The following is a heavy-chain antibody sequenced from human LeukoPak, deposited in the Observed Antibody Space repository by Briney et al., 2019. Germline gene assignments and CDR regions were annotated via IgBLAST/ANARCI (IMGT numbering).Heavy chain of an antibody. CDR3: ARGGYSGYDSRSHYYYYYMDV. V-gene: IGHV3-74*01. CDR1: GFTFSSYW. D-gene: IGHD5-12*01. J-gene: IGHJ6*03. Sequence: GGSLRLSCAASGFTFSSYWMHWVRQAPGKGLVWVSRINSDGSRTNYADSVKGRFTISRDNSKNTLYLQMGSLRAEDMAVYYCARGGYSGYDSRSHYYYYYMDVWGKGTTVTVSS. CDR2: INSDGSRT.